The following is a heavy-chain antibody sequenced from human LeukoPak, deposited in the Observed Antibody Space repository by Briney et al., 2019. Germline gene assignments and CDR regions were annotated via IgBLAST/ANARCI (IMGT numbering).Heavy chain of an antibody. V-gene: IGHV3-11*04. CDR3: ARDAQYCSGGSCYSEPYYLDY. Sequence: GGSLRLSCAASAFTFRDYYMTWIRQAPGKGLEWVSYISSSGSTIYYADSVKGRFTISRDNAKNSLYLQMNSLRAEDTAVYYCARDAQYCSGGSCYSEPYYLDYWGQGTLVTVSS. D-gene: IGHD2-15*01. CDR1: AFTFRDYY. CDR2: ISSSGSTI. J-gene: IGHJ4*02.